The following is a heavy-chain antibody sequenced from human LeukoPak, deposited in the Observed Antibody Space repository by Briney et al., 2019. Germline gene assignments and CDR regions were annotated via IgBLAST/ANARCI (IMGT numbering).Heavy chain of an antibody. D-gene: IGHD3-10*01. CDR3: ARGPSRGWFGP. CDR2: INAGNSHT. Sequence: ASVKVSCKASGYNFNNYAIHWVRQAPGQRFEWMGWINAGNSHTKYSQNFQGRITITRDSSASIAYMELSSLRSEDTAVYYCARGPSRGWFGPWGQGTLVTVSS. V-gene: IGHV1-3*01. J-gene: IGHJ5*02. CDR1: GYNFNNYA.